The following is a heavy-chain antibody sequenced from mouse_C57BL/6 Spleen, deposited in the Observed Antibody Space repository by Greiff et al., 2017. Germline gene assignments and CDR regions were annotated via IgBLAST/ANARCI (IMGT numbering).Heavy chain of an antibody. CDR3: TRGYDYDWFAY. CDR1: GFNIKDDY. D-gene: IGHD2-4*01. CDR2: IDPENGDT. J-gene: IGHJ3*01. V-gene: IGHV14-4*01. Sequence: EVQLQQSGAELVRPGASVKLSCTASGFNIKDDYMHWVKQRPEQGLEWIGWIDPENGDTEYASKFQGKATITADTSSNTAYLQLSSLTSEDTAVYYCTRGYDYDWFAYWGQGTLVTVSA.